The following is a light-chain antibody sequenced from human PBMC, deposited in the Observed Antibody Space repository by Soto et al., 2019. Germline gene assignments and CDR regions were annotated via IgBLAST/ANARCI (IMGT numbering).Light chain of an antibody. CDR3: LRSCGACSPLV. CDR2: NTS. CDR1: TGAVTSGYF. J-gene: IGLJ3*02. Sequence: QAVVTQEPSLTVSPGGTVTLTCASSTGAVTSGYFPNWYQQKPGQAPRALIYNTSNRHSWTPSRFSGSLLGGKAALTLSGVQPEDEAEYHCLRSCGACSPLVFGGGTKLTVL. V-gene: IGLV7-43*01.